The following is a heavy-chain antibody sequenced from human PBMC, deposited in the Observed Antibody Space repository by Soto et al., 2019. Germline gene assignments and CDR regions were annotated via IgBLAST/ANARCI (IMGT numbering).Heavy chain of an antibody. V-gene: IGHV4-31*03. J-gene: IGHJ4*02. CDR2: IHFSGET. CDR1: GASIGRGGYY. CDR3: ARDQGGDLDY. Sequence: QVQLQESGPGLMKPSQTLSLTCTVSGASIGRGGYYWTWIRPHPGKALEWMGHIHFSGETNYNPSLMGRLTMSIDTSTNQFSLNLAAVTAADTAMYYCARDQGGDLDYWGQGTLVTVSS. D-gene: IGHD2-21*01.